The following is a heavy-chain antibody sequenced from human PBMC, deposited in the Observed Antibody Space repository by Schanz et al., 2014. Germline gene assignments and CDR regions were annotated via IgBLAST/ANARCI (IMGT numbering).Heavy chain of an antibody. J-gene: IGHJ4*02. CDR1: GGSISSFK. D-gene: IGHD2-8*01. Sequence: QVQLQESGPGLVKPSETLSLTCTVSGGSISSFKWSWIRQPPGKGLEYIGYIYSSGSTNYNPSLERRVTMSVDTSKIQFSLKLTSVTAADTAVYYCAREWSSFDYWGQGTLVTVSS. CDR3: AREWSSFDY. CDR2: IYSSGST. V-gene: IGHV4-59*01.